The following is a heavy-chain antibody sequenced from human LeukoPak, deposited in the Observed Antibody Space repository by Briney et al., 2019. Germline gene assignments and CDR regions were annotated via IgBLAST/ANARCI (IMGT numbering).Heavy chain of an antibody. CDR1: GFTFNSYG. D-gene: IGHD2-15*01. CDR2: ISYDGNTK. CDR3: AKDLGYCSGASCLLYDY. V-gene: IGHV3-30*18. J-gene: IGHJ4*02. Sequence: GGSLRLSCAASGFTFNSYGMHWVRQTPGKGLEWVAVISYDGNTKYYADSVKGRFTVSRDNTKNTMSLQMNSLSPEDTAVYYCAKDLGYCSGASCLLYDYWGQGTLVIVSS.